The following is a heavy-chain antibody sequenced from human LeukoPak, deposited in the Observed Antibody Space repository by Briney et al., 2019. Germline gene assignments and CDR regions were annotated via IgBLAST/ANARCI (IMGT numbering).Heavy chain of an antibody. Sequence: SETLSLTCTVSGGSISSYYWSWIRQPPGKGLEWIGYIYYSGSTNYNPSLKSRVTISVDTSKNQFSLKLSSVTAADTAVYYCARVHPGVRGVPFDYWGQGTLVTVSS. CDR3: ARVHPGVRGVPFDY. V-gene: IGHV4-59*01. CDR1: GGSISSYY. J-gene: IGHJ4*02. CDR2: IYYSGST. D-gene: IGHD3-10*01.